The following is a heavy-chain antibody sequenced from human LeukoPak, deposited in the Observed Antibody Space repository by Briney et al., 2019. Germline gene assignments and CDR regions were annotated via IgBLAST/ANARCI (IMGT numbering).Heavy chain of an antibody. D-gene: IGHD6-13*01. J-gene: IGHJ6*03. CDR1: GGSFSGYY. CDR2: INHSGST. CDR3: ARRPSSSWSSYYYYYMDV. V-gene: IGHV4-34*01. Sequence: SETLSLTCAVYGGSFSGYYWSWIRQPPGKGLEWIGEINHSGSTNYNPSLKSRVTISVDTSKNQFSLKLSSVPAADTAVYYCARRPSSSWSSYYYYYMDVWGKGTTVTVSS.